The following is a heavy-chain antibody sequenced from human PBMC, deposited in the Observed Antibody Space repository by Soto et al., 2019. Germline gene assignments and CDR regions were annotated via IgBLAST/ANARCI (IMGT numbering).Heavy chain of an antibody. D-gene: IGHD6-13*01. CDR2: ISASGDST. V-gene: IGHV3-23*01. CDR1: GFTFSSYA. J-gene: IGHJ4*02. Sequence: EVQLLESGGALVQPGGSLRLSCAASGFTFSSYAMSWVRQAPGKGLELVSSISASGDSTHNADSVKGRFAISRDNSKNTLDLQLNSLTADDTAVYYCAKGGLYNSSWYEGYWGQGTLVTVSS. CDR3: AKGGLYNSSWYEGY.